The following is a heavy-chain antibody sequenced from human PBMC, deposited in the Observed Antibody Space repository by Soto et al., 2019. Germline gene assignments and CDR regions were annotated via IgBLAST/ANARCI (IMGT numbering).Heavy chain of an antibody. CDR3: ARDPYGDYVGGVFDY. CDR1: GYTFISYG. Sequence: QVQLVQSGAEVKKPGASVKVSCKASGYTFISYGISWVRQAPGQGLEWMGWISPYNGNTNYVQKVQGRVTMPPDTSTRIAYMELRSLRSDDTAVYYCARDPYGDYVGGVFDYGGQGTLVTVSS. J-gene: IGHJ4*02. D-gene: IGHD4-17*01. V-gene: IGHV1-18*04. CDR2: ISPYNGNT.